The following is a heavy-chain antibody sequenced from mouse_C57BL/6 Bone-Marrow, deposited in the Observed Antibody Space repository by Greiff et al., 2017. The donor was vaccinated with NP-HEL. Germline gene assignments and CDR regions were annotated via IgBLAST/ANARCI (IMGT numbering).Heavy chain of an antibody. CDR3: ARRDDFDV. Sequence: VQLQQSGAELVRPGTSVKVSCKASGYAFTNYLIEWVKQRPGQGLEWIGVINPGSGGTNYNEKFKGKATLTADKSSSTAYMQLSSLTSEDSAVYFCARRDDFDVWGTGTTVTVSS. CDR1: GYAFTNYL. V-gene: IGHV1-54*01. CDR2: INPGSGGT. J-gene: IGHJ1*03.